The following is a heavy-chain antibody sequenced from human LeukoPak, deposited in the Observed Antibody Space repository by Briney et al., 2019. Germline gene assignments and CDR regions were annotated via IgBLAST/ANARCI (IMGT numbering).Heavy chain of an antibody. D-gene: IGHD2-2*01. CDR2: INPNSGGT. CDR1: GYTFNRYY. CDR3: ARGARVVVPAAIRD. V-gene: IGHV1-2*02. J-gene: IGHJ4*02. Sequence: SVTVSCKASGYTFNRYYMHGVRQAPGQGLDWMGWINPNSGGTNYAQKSQGRVTMTRHKSIRTAYMELSRLRSDDPALYYCARGARVVVPAAIRDWGQGTLVTVSS.